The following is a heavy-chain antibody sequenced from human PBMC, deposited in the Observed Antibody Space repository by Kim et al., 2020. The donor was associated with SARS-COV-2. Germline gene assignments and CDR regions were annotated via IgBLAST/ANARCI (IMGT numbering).Heavy chain of an antibody. V-gene: IGHV3-74*01. CDR3: ARGGYYYDSSGYPSY. D-gene: IGHD3-22*01. Sequence: GGSLRLSCAAPGFTFSSYWMHWVRQAPGKGLVWVSRINSDGSSTSYADSVKGRFTISRDNAKNTLYLQMNSLRAEDTAVYYCARGGYYYDSSGYPSYWGQGTLVTVSS. CDR1: GFTFSSYW. CDR2: INSDGSST. J-gene: IGHJ4*02.